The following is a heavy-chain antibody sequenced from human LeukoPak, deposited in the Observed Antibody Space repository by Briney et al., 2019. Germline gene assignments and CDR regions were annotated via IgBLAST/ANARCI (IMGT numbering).Heavy chain of an antibody. CDR2: ISAYNGNT. D-gene: IGHD6-19*01. CDR1: GYTFTSYG. CDR3: ARVEIAVAGEGTFDI. J-gene: IGHJ3*02. Sequence: ASVKVSCKASGYTFTSYGISWVRQAPGQGLEWMGWISAYNGNTNYAQKLQGRVTMTTDTSTSTAYMELRSLRSDGTAVYYCARVEIAVAGEGTFDIWGQGTMVTVSS. V-gene: IGHV1-18*01.